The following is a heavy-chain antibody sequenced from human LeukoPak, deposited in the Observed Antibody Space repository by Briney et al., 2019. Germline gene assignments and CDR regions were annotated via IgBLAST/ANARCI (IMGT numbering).Heavy chain of an antibody. V-gene: IGHV4-59*01. D-gene: IGHD6-13*01. Sequence: SETLSLTCTVSGGSIRSYYWSWIRQPPGKGLEWIGYIYYSGSTNHNPSLKSRVTISVDTSKNQFSLKLSSVTAADTAVYYCARGGGISHYYYYMDVWGKGTTVTISS. J-gene: IGHJ6*03. CDR3: ARGGGISHYYYYMDV. CDR1: GGSIRSYY. CDR2: IYYSGST.